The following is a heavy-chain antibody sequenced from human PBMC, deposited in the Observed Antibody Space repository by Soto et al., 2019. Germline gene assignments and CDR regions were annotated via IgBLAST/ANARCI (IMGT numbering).Heavy chain of an antibody. CDR1: GFLFSSYN. J-gene: IGHJ6*02. V-gene: IGHV3-21*01. Sequence: EVQLVESGGGLVKPGGSLRLYCAASGFLFSSYNMNWVRQAPGKGLEWVSSTTTSGSYIYYADSVKGRFTISRDNAKNSLYLQMNSLRAEDTAVYYCAREGGYCTSTTCYDYGMDVWGQGTTVTVSS. CDR2: TTTSGSYI. CDR3: AREGGYCTSTTCYDYGMDV. D-gene: IGHD2-2*01.